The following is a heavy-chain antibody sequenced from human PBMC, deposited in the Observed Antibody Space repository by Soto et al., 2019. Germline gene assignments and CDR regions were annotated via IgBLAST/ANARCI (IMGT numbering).Heavy chain of an antibody. D-gene: IGHD3-9*01. CDR3: ARLEGLATISYYFDF. CDR1: GGSISSGGYY. V-gene: IGHV4-31*03. CDR2: IYYSGST. Sequence: SETLSLTCTVSGGSISSGGYYWSWIRQHPGKGLEWIGYIYYSGSTYYNPSLKSRVTISVDTSRNQFSLKLSSVTAADSAVYYCARLEGLATISYYFDFWGPGALVTVSS. J-gene: IGHJ4*02.